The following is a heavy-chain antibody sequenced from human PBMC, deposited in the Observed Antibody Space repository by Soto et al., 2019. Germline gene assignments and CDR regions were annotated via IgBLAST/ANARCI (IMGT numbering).Heavy chain of an antibody. D-gene: IGHD6-19*01. J-gene: IGHJ4*02. CDR2: IDWDDDK. CDR3: ARYSSRWTRVDY. V-gene: IGHV2-70*11. CDR1: VFSLSTSAMC. Sequence: SGPTLVNPTQTLTLTCTFSVFSLSTSAMCVSWIRQPPGKALEWLARIDWDDDKYYSTSLKTRLTISKDTSKNQVVLTMTNMDPVDTATYYCARYSSRWTRVDYWGQGTLVTVSS.